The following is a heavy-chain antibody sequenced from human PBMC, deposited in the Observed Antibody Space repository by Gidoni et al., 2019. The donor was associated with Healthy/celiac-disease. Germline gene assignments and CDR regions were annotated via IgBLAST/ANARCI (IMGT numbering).Heavy chain of an antibody. V-gene: IGHV5-51*01. CDR3: ARHGRVDTAPVGMDV. J-gene: IGHJ6*02. Sequence: EVPLVQSGAEVKKPGESLQISCKGSGYSFTSYWIGWVRQMPGKGLEWMGIIYPGDSDTRYSPSFQGQVTISADKSISTAYLQWSSLKASDTAMYYCARHGRVDTAPVGMDVWGQGTTVTVSS. CDR2: IYPGDSDT. CDR1: GYSFTSYW. D-gene: IGHD5-18*01.